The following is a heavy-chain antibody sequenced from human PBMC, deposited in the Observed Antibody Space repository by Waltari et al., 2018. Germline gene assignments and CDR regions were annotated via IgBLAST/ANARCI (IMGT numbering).Heavy chain of an antibody. CDR3: TRASIFGVALDAFDL. V-gene: IGHV4-39*01. Sequence: QVQLQESGPGLLKPSETLSLTCSVSGGSITSSNYYWGWIRQPPGQGLEWIGGVFSNGYTDSTPSLKSRVTVSVDTSKNQVSLKLSSVTAADTSVYYCTRASIFGVALDAFDLWGQGTMVSVSS. CDR1: GGSITSSNYY. J-gene: IGHJ3*01. CDR2: VFSNGYT. D-gene: IGHD3-3*01.